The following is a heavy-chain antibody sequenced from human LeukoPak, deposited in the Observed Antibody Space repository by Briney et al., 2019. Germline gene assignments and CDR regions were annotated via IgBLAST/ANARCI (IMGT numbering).Heavy chain of an antibody. D-gene: IGHD2-21*02. CDR3: ARDSEAYCGGDCYFYFDY. V-gene: IGHV3-21*01. J-gene: IGHJ4*02. CDR1: GFTFSSYA. Sequence: GGSLRLSCAASGFTFSSYAMSWVRQAPGKGLEWLASISGSGDFIYYADSVKGRFTISKDNTKNSVHLQLTSLRAEDTAVYYCARDSEAYCGGDCYFYFDYWGQGTRVTVSS. CDR2: ISGSGDFI.